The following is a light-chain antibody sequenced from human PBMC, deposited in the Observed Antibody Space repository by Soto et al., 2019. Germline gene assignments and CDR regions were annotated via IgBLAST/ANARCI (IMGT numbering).Light chain of an antibody. CDR1: QSVSTNY. Sequence: EVVLTQSPGTLSLSPGERATLSCRASQSVSTNYLAWYQQKPGGAPRLLIFGAFFRATGIPDRFSGSASGTDFTLTISGLEPEDFAVYYCQQYDTAPLTFGGGTRVEI. J-gene: IGKJ4*01. CDR3: QQYDTAPLT. V-gene: IGKV3-20*01. CDR2: GAF.